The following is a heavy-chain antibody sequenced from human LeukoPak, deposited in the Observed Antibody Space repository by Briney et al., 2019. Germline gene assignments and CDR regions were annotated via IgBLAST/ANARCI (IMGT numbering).Heavy chain of an antibody. CDR2: ISGGGGST. CDR1: GFTFSTYA. Sequence: GGSLRLSCAASGFTFSTYAMSWVRQAPGKGLEWVSAISGGGGSTYYADSVKGRFTIFRDNSKNTLYLQMNSLRAEDTAVYYCVYYDSSGYYYGRLRYWGQGTQVTVSS. J-gene: IGHJ4*02. D-gene: IGHD3-22*01. V-gene: IGHV3-23*01. CDR3: VYYDSSGYYYGRLRY.